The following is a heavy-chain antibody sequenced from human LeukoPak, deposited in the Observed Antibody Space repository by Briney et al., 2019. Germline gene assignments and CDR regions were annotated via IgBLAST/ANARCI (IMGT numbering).Heavy chain of an antibody. CDR1: GYTFTSYG. J-gene: IGHJ1*01. D-gene: IGHD2-2*01. CDR2: ISAYNGNT. Sequence: ASVKVSCKASGYTFTSYGVSWVRQAPGQGLEWMGWISAYNGNTNYAQKLQGRVTMTTDTSTSAAYMELRSLRSDDTAVYYCARGILPSHCSSTSCVGDFQHWGQGTLVTVSS. CDR3: ARGILPSHCSSTSCVGDFQH. V-gene: IGHV1-18*01.